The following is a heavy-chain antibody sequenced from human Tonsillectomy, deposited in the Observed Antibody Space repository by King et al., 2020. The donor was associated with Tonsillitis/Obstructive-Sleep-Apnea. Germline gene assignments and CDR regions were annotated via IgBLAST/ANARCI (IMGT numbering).Heavy chain of an antibody. V-gene: IGHV3-11*05. CDR3: ARTEDYYYMDV. J-gene: IGHJ6*03. Sequence: QLVQSGGVLVKPGGSLRLSCAASGFNFSDYYMNWILQAPGMGLEWVSYISRSSGSTNYADSVKGRFTISRDNAKNSLSLQMNSLRDEDTAVYYCARTEDYYYMDVWGKGTTVTVSS. CDR1: GFNFSDYY. CDR2: ISRSSGST.